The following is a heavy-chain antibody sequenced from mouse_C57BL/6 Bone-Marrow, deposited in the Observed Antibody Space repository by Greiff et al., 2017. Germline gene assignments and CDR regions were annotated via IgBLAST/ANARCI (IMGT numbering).Heavy chain of an antibody. CDR2: IDPANGNT. J-gene: IGHJ4*01. CDR1: GFNIKNTY. CDR3: ARGYYYGSRLSRDYYAMDY. D-gene: IGHD1-1*01. V-gene: IGHV14-3*01. Sequence: EVQLQESVAELVRPGASVKLSCTASGFNIKNTYMHWVKQRPEQGLEWIGRIDPANGNTKYAPKFKGKATITADTSSNTAYLQLSSLTSEDTAIYYCARGYYYGSRLSRDYYAMDYWGQGTSVTVSS.